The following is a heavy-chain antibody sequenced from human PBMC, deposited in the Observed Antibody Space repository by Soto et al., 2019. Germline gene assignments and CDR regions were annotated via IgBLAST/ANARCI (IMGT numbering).Heavy chain of an antibody. CDR3: VRLVVVVVTNIPDYFDY. D-gene: IGHD3-22*01. CDR2: VHQGGAT. J-gene: IGHJ4*02. Sequence: SETLSLTCTVSGYSISSGYFWGWIRQSPGKGLEWIGSVHQGGATHFNPSLKSRGTISVDTSKNQVSLHLRSVTAADTAVYYCVRLVVVVVTNIPDYFDYWGQGTLVTVSS. V-gene: IGHV4-38-2*02. CDR1: GYSISSGYF.